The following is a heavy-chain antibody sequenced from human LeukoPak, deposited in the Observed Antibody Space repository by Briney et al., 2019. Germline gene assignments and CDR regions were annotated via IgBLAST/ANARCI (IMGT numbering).Heavy chain of an antibody. Sequence: SETLSLTCTVSGVSISSSNSYWSWIRQPAGKGLEWIGRIYTSGSTNYNPSLKSRVTMSVDTSKNQFSLKLSSVTAADTAVYYCARTYYGSDSYYFDYWGQGTLVTVSS. D-gene: IGHD3-10*01. CDR1: GVSISSSNSY. J-gene: IGHJ4*02. CDR3: ARTYYGSDSYYFDY. V-gene: IGHV4-61*02. CDR2: IYTSGST.